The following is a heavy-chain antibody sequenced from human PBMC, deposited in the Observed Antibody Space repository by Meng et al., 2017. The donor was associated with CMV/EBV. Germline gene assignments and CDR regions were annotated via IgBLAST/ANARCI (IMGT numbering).Heavy chain of an antibody. V-gene: IGHV1-69*05. CDR2: IIPIFGTA. D-gene: IGHD6-6*01. J-gene: IGHJ6*02. CDR3: ARDGSSIAARPDGYYHYGMDV. Sequence: SVKVSCKASGGTFSSYAISWVRQAPGQGLEWMGGIIPIFGTANYAQKFQGRVTITTDESTSTAYMELSSLRSEDTAVYYCARDGSSIAARPDGYYHYGMDVWGQGTTVTVSS. CDR1: GGTFSSYA.